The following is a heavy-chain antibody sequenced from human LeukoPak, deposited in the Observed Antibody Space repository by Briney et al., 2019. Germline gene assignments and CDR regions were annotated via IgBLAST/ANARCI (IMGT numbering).Heavy chain of an antibody. CDR3: ARDLTMQWSRPDY. D-gene: IGHD6-19*01. CDR2: ISYDGSNK. Sequence: GGSLRLSCAASGFTFSSYAMHWVRQAPGKGLEWVAVISYDGSNKYYADSVKGRFTISRDNSKNTLYLQMNSLRAEDTAVYYCARDLTMQWSRPDYWGQGTLVTVSS. CDR1: GFTFSSYA. V-gene: IGHV3-30-3*01. J-gene: IGHJ4*02.